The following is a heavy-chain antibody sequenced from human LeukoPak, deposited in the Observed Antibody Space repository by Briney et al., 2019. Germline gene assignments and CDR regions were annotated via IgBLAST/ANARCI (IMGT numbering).Heavy chain of an antibody. Sequence: GGSLRLSCAASGFTFSTSWMTWIRQAPGKGVEWVASMNQDGSEIHYVDSVKGRFTISRDNAKNSLFLQMNSLTADYTAVHYCVRAHHPGGWFDPWGQGTLVTVSS. J-gene: IGHJ5*02. D-gene: IGHD3-10*01. CDR2: MNQDGSEI. CDR3: VRAHHPGGWFDP. CDR1: GFTFSTSW. V-gene: IGHV3-7*04.